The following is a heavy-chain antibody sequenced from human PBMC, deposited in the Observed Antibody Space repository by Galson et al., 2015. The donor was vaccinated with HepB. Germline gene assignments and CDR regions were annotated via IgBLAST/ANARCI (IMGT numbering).Heavy chain of an antibody. CDR1: GFTFSSYG. CDR2: IWYGGSNK. D-gene: IGHD6-13*01. J-gene: IGHJ6*02. CDR3: ARDGGPAAPYGMDV. Sequence: SLRLSCAASGFTFSSYGMHWVRRAPGTGLEWVAVIWYGGSNKYYAASVKGRFTLSRDNSKNTLYLQMNSLRAEDTAVYYCARDGGPAAPYGMDVWGQGTTVTVSS. V-gene: IGHV3-33*01.